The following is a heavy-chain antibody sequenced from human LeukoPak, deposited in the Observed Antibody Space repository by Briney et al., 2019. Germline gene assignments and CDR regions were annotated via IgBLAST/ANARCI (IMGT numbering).Heavy chain of an antibody. D-gene: IGHD6-19*01. Sequence: GGSLRLSCATSGFIFNYYAMSWVRQAPGKRLEWVSGISGSDGSTYYADSVKGRFSISRDNSKKTLFLQMNSLRAEDTAVYYCAKSGYSSGWFRAFDIWGQGTPVTVSS. CDR3: AKSGYSSGWFRAFDI. V-gene: IGHV3-23*01. CDR2: ISGSDGST. CDR1: GFIFNYYA. J-gene: IGHJ3*02.